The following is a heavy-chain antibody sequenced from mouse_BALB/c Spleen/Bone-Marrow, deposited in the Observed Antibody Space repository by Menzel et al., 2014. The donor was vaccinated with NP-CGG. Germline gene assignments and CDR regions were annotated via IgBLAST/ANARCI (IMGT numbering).Heavy chain of an antibody. Sequence: VQLQESGAELVKPGASEKLSCKTSGYTFTNYWIQWVRQRPGQGLGWIGEIFPGTGTTYYNEKFKGKATLTIDTSSSTAYMQLSSLTSEDSAVYFCARHYYGSSDAMDYWGQGTSVTVSS. CDR2: IFPGTGTT. CDR1: GYTFTNYW. V-gene: IGHV1S132*01. D-gene: IGHD1-1*01. CDR3: ARHYYGSSDAMDY. J-gene: IGHJ4*01.